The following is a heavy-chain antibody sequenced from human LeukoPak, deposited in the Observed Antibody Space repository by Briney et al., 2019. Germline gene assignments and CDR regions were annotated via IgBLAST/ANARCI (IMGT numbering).Heavy chain of an antibody. D-gene: IGHD6-19*01. CDR3: AKVPRSTYSSGWCWFDP. CDR2: ISGSGGST. J-gene: IGHJ5*02. CDR1: GFTFSSYA. Sequence: GGSLRLSCAASGFTFSSYAMSWVRQAPGKGLEWVSAISGSGGSTYYADSVKGRFTISRDNSKNTLYLQMNSLRAEDTAVYYCAKVPRSTYSSGWCWFDPWGQGTLVTVSS. V-gene: IGHV3-23*01.